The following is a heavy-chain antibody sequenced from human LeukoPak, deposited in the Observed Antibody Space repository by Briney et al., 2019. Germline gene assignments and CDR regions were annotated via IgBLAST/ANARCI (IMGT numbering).Heavy chain of an antibody. D-gene: IGHD6-13*01. CDR2: INPNSGGT. CDR3: ASYRIAAAGTLFDY. J-gene: IGHJ4*02. CDR1: GYTFTGYY. Sequence: ASEKVSCKASGYTFTGYYMHWVRQAPGQGLEWMGWINPNSGGTNYAQKFQGRVTMTRDTSISTAYMELSRLRSDDTAVYYCASYRIAAAGTLFDYWGQGTLVTVSS. V-gene: IGHV1-2*02.